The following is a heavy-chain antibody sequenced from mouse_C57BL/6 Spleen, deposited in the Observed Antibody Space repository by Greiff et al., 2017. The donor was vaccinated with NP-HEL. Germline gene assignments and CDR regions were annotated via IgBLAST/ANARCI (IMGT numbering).Heavy chain of an antibody. CDR1: GYTFTSYW. D-gene: IGHD2-4*01. Sequence: VQLQQPGAELVRPGSSVKLSCKASGYTFTSYWMHWVKQRPIHGLEWIGNIDPSDSETHYNQKFKDKATLTVDKSSSTAYMQLSSLTSEDSAVYYCARPYYDTGYFDVWGTGTTVTVSS. V-gene: IGHV1-52*01. CDR2: IDPSDSET. J-gene: IGHJ1*03. CDR3: ARPYYDTGYFDV.